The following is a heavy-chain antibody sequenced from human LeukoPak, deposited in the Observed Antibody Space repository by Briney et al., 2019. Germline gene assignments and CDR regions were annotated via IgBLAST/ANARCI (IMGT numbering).Heavy chain of an antibody. CDR2: ISSSDTYI. D-gene: IGHD4-17*01. V-gene: IGHV3-21*01. CDR1: GFTFSSYT. CDR3: ATWDDYGDFVAFEY. J-gene: IGHJ4*02. Sequence: GGSLRLSCGGSGFTFSSYTMNWVRQAPGKGLEWVASISSSDTYIYYADSVRGRFTISRDDVKKSVFLHMNSLRAEDTAVYFCATWDDYGDFVAFEYWGQGTLVTVSS.